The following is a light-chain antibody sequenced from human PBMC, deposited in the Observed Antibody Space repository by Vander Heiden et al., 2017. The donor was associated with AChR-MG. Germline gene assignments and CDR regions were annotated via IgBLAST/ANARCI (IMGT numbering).Light chain of an antibody. CDR2: DVS. CDR1: SEAVGGYTF. CDR3: NSYQTTNTLCV. Sequence: QSAPTPPAPVSASPGQSIPISCTGASEAVGGYTFVSWYQQHAGKAPKLIIYDVSKRPSGVSSRCSGSKSGDTASMTIAGLQAEDEANYYCNSYQTTNTLCVFGGGTKLTVL. J-gene: IGLJ3*02. V-gene: IGLV2-14*03.